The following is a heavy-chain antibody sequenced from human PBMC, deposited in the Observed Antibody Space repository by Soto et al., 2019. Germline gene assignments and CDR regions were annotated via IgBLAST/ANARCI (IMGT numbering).Heavy chain of an antibody. CDR2: IYWDVDK. V-gene: IGHV2-5*02. CDR3: APLVIAVITYYFAS. Sequence: QITLKESGPTLVKPTQTLTLTCTFSGFSLSSSGVGVGWIRQPPGKALEWLTFIYWDVDKRYSPSLKSRLTITQATSKHQVVLTLTNMDPVDTATYYCAPLVIAVITYYFASWGQGTLLPASS. J-gene: IGHJ4*02. D-gene: IGHD6-6*01. CDR1: GFSLSSSGVG.